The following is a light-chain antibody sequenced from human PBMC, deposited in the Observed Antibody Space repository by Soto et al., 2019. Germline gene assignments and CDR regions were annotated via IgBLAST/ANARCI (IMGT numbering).Light chain of an antibody. V-gene: IGLV2-14*01. CDR3: SSYTNINTRACV. Sequence: QSALTQPASVSGSPGQSITISCTGTSGDIGSYNRDSWYQQHPGKAPKLIIYEVTDRPSGVSNRFPGSKSGNTASLTISGLQAEDEAEYYCSSYTNINTRACVFGTGTKLTVL. CDR2: EVT. J-gene: IGLJ1*01. CDR1: SGDIGSYNR.